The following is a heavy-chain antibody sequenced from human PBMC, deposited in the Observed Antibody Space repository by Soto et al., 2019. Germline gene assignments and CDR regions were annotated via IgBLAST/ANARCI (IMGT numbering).Heavy chain of an antibody. Sequence: GVLKISCVASGFSLANYPMNWVRQTPGKGLEWISYSSPRGDTIYYADSVEGRFTISRDNARNSLSLHMSSLRDEDSALYYCAKGPHTNVGWPYYFESWGQGVPVTVSS. CDR2: SSPRGDTI. V-gene: IGHV3-48*02. D-gene: IGHD6-19*01. J-gene: IGHJ4*02. CDR3: AKGPHTNVGWPYYFES. CDR1: GFSLANYP.